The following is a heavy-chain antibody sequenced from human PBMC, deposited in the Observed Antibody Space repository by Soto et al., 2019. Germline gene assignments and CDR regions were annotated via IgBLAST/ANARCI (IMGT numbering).Heavy chain of an antibody. D-gene: IGHD2-2*01. CDR3: ARDLLGYCSSTSCPGWFDP. J-gene: IGHJ5*02. V-gene: IGHV4-31*03. Sequence: KTSETLSLTCTVSCGSISSGGYYWSWIRQHPGKGLEWIGYIYYSGSTYYNPSLKSRVTISVDTSKNQFSLKLSSVTAADTAVYYCARDLLGYCSSTSCPGWFDPWGQGALVTVSS. CDR1: CGSISSGGYY. CDR2: IYYSGST.